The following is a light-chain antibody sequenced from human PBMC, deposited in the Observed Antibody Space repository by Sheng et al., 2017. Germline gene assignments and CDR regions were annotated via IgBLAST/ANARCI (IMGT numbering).Light chain of an antibody. CDR3: SSHTTTSTV. Sequence: QSALTQPASVSGSPGQSITISCTGSGSDFDHSFYVSWYQQHPNKAPKVIIFDVNKRPSGVSARFSGQKFGNSASLTISGLQAEDEADYYCSSHTTTSTVFGGGTKLTVL. CDR2: DVN. J-gene: IGLJ3*02. V-gene: IGLV2-14*03. CDR1: GSDFDHSFY.